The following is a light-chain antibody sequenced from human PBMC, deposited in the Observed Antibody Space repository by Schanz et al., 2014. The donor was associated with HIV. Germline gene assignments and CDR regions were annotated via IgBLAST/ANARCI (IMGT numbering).Light chain of an antibody. V-gene: IGLV2-14*03. CDR2: DVN. CDR3: SSYTSINTLDVI. CDR1: SSVLGGYNY. Sequence: QSVLTQPASVSGSPGQSITISCTGSSSVLGGYNYLSWYQHRPGPAPKLMIYDVNDRPSGVSNRFSGSKSGNTASLTISGLQPEDEADYYCSSYTSINTLDVIFGGGTKLTVL. J-gene: IGLJ2*01.